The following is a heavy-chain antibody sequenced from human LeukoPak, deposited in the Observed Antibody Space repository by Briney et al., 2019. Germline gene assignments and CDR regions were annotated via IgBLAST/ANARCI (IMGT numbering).Heavy chain of an antibody. Sequence: GESLKISCQGSGYSFTSYFIAWVRQMPGKGLEWMGIINPSGGSTSYAQKFQGRVTMTRDMSTSTVYMELSSLRSEDTAVYYCARHYGSGSYISWFDPWGQGTLVTVSS. J-gene: IGHJ5*02. CDR3: ARHYGSGSYISWFDP. D-gene: IGHD3-10*01. CDR2: INPSGGST. CDR1: GYSFTSYF. V-gene: IGHV1-46*01.